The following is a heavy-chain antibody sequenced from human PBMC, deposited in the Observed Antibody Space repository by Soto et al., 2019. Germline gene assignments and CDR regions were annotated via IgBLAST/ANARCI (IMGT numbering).Heavy chain of an antibody. J-gene: IGHJ6*03. CDR2: IYYSGST. CDR3: ARHEQRGAYYYYYYMDV. Sequence: PSVTMSLTCTVAGGSISGFCGSWIRQPPGKGLEWIGYIYYSGSTNYNPSLKSRVTISVDTSKNQFSLKLSSVTAADTAVYYCARHEQRGAYYYYYYMDVWGKGTTVTVSS. CDR1: GGSISGFC. V-gene: IGHV4-59*08. D-gene: IGHD1-26*01.